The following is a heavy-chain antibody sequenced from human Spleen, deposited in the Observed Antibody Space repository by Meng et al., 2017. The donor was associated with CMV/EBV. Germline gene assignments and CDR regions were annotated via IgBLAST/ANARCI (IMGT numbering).Heavy chain of an antibody. V-gene: IGHV3-30*02. CDR1: GCSFIDSA. D-gene: IGHD5-12*01. CDR2: IRYVGTNP. Sequence: GCSFIDSAMLRRHQAHGNGLAWVEFIRYVGTNPSHADSVRGRFTISRDNFKNTVYLQMNNLRTGDTAVYYCAKFTRAGYDSGWFDPWGPGTLVTVSS. CDR3: AKFTRAGYDSGWFDP. J-gene: IGHJ5*02.